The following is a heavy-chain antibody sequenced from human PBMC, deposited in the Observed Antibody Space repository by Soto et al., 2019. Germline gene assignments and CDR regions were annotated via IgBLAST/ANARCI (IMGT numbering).Heavy chain of an antibody. Sequence: VRLSCEASGFNFRDFWMHWVRQPPGKGPEWVSNIPSDGRDVSYADSVRGRFTISRDDARNTLYLQMSDLRVEDTAIYYCTRDDSGLGIDYWGQGTQVTVSS. CDR2: IPSDGRDV. V-gene: IGHV3-74*01. D-gene: IGHD1-26*01. J-gene: IGHJ4*02. CDR3: TRDDSGLGIDY. CDR1: GFNFRDFW.